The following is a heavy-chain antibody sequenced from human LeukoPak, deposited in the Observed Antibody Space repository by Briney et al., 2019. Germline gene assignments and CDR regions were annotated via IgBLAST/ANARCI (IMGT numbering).Heavy chain of an antibody. D-gene: IGHD3-10*01. CDR1: GGSISSYY. Sequence: PSETLSLTCTVSGGSISSYYWSWIRQPPGKGLEWIGYIYYSGSTNYNPSLKSRVTISVDTSKNQFSLKLSSVTAADTAVYYCARVGDGSGSYHYYYYMDVWGKGTTVTVSS. V-gene: IGHV4-59*01. CDR2: IYYSGST. CDR3: ARVGDGSGSYHYYYYMDV. J-gene: IGHJ6*03.